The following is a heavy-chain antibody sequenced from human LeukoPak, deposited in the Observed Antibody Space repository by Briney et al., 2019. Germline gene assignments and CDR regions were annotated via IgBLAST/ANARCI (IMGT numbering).Heavy chain of an antibody. CDR1: GGSFSGYY. D-gene: IGHD6-19*01. V-gene: IGHV4-34*01. Sequence: PSETLSLICTVFGGSFSGYYWSWIRQPPGRGLGWIGEINHSGSTNYNPSLKSRVTISVDTSKNQFSLKLSSVTSSDTAVYYCASGAVADLYYFDSWGQGTLVTVSS. J-gene: IGHJ4*02. CDR2: INHSGST. CDR3: ASGAVADLYYFDS.